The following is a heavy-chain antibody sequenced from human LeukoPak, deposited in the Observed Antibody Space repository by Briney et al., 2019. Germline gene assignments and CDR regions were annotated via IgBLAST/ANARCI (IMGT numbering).Heavy chain of an antibody. CDR2: IGISGGGI. J-gene: IGHJ4*02. D-gene: IGHD7-27*01. Sequence: GGSLRLSCAASGFTFSYYTMYWVRQAPGKGLEWVSIIGISGGGIHYADSVKGRFTISRDNSKNTLYLQMNSLRAEATAGYYWAIAPNGGVDYWAQGVLVTASS. CDR3: AIAPNGGVDY. CDR1: GFTFSYYT. V-gene: IGHV3-23*01.